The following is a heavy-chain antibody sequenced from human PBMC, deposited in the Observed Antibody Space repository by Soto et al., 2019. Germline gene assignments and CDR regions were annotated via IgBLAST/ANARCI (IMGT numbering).Heavy chain of an antibody. Sequence: QVQLQESGPGLVKPSETLSLTCTVSGGSISSFYWNWIRLSAGKGLEWIGRIYLSGTTTYNPSLQSRVTMSVDTSKNQFSLKLSSLTAAETAVYYCARSPSTSSIGTFDIWGQGTKVTVSS. V-gene: IGHV4-4*07. CDR1: GGSISSFY. CDR2: IYLSGTT. J-gene: IGHJ3*02. D-gene: IGHD6-6*01. CDR3: ARSPSTSSIGTFDI.